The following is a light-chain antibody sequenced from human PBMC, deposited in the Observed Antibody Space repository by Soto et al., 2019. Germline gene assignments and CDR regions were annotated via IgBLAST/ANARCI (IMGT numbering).Light chain of an antibody. Sequence: QSALTQPASVSGSPGQSITISCTGTSSDVGGCNCVSWYQQHPGKAPKLMIYDVSNRPSGVSDRFSGTKSGNMASLTISGLQAEDEADFYCSSYTSTNTSVVFGGGTSSPS. V-gene: IGLV2-14*03. CDR3: SSYTSTNTSVV. J-gene: IGLJ2*01. CDR2: DVS. CDR1: SSDVGGCNC.